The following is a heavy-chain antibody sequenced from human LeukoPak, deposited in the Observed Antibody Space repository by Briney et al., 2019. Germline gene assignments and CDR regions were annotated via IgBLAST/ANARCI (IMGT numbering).Heavy chain of an antibody. CDR1: GFTVSSSY. D-gene: IGHD5-12*01. J-gene: IGHJ4*02. Sequence: PGGSLRLSCAASGFTVSSSYMGWVRQPPGKGLEYVSVLYSGGTTYFADSVKGRFTISRDNSKNTLYLQMNSLRAEDTAVYYRASGEYSGYDLAYWGQGTLVTVSS. V-gene: IGHV3-53*01. CDR3: ASGEYSGYDLAY. CDR2: LYSGGTT.